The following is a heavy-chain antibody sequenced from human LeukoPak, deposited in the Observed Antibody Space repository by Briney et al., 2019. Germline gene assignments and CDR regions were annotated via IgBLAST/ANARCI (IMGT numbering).Heavy chain of an antibody. CDR2: INAGNDNT. D-gene: IGHD3-10*01. CDR1: GYTFIRYA. CDR3: ARDLYGSGSYYFDS. J-gene: IGHJ4*02. V-gene: IGHV1-3*01. Sequence: ASVKVSCKASGYTFIRYAMYWVRQAPGQRLEWMGWINAGNDNTKYLQKFQGRVTITRDTSASTAYMELSSLRSEDTAVYYCARDLYGSGSYYFDSWGQGTLVTVSS.